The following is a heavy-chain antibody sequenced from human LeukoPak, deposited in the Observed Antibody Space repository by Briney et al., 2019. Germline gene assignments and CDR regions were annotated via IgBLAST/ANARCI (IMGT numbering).Heavy chain of an antibody. V-gene: IGHV1-2*02. J-gene: IGHJ4*02. CDR1: GYTFTGYY. Sequence: ASVKVSCKASGYTFTGYYMHWVRQAPGQGLEWMGWINPNSGGTNYAQKFQGRVTMTRDTSISTAYMELSRLRSDDTAVYYCARDRYSNYVGYFGYWGQGTLVTVSS. CDR3: ARDRYSNYVGYFGY. CDR2: INPNSGGT. D-gene: IGHD4-11*01.